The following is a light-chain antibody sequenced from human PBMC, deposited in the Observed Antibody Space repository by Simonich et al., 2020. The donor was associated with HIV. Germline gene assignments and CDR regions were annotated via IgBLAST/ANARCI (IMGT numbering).Light chain of an antibody. J-gene: IGLJ2*01. Sequence: QSALTQPRSVSGSPGQSVTISCTGTSSDVGGYNYVSWYQQHPGKAPKLMIYDVSKRPSGVPDRFSGSKSGNTASLTISGLQAEDEADYCCSSYTGSSTWVFGGGTKLTVL. CDR3: SSYTGSSTWV. V-gene: IGLV2-11*01. CDR2: DVS. CDR1: SSDVGGYNY.